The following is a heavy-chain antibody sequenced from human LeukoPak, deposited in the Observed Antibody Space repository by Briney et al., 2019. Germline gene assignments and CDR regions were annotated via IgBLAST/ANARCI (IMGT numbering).Heavy chain of an antibody. V-gene: IGHV4-4*07. J-gene: IGHJ4*02. D-gene: IGHD3-22*01. CDR1: GGSISSYY. Sequence: SETLSLTCSVSGGSISSYYWSWIRQPAGKGLEWIGRIYTSGSTNYNPSLKSRVTMSVDTSKNQFSLKLSSVTAADTAVYYCARERYYYDSSGYYYVLDYWDQGTLVTVSS. CDR3: ARERYYYDSSGYYYVLDY. CDR2: IYTSGST.